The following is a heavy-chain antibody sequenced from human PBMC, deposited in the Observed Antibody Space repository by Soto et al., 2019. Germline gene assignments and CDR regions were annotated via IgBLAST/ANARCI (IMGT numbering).Heavy chain of an antibody. V-gene: IGHV4-30-4*01. J-gene: IGHJ6*02. Sequence: SETLFLTCTVSGGSISSGDYYWSWIRQPPGKGLEWIGYIYYSGSTYYNPSLKSRVTISVDTSKNQFSLKLSSVTAADTAVYYCAAQIGYCSSTSCYYYYGMDVWGQGTTVTVSS. CDR1: GGSISSGDYY. CDR2: IYYSGST. CDR3: AAQIGYCSSTSCYYYYGMDV. D-gene: IGHD2-2*01.